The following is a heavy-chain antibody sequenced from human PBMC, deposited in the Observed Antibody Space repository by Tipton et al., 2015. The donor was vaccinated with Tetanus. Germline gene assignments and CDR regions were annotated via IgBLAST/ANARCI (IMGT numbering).Heavy chain of an antibody. Sequence: VSGASISSYYWNWIRQVPGKGLEWIGYTHHSGNTNYNPSLSGRVTTSVDTSKNQFSLKMSSVTAADTAVYYCAGVTAQRTELYFEHWGQGTQVTVSS. CDR2: THHSGNT. CDR1: GASISSYY. J-gene: IGHJ1*01. CDR3: AGVTAQRTELYFEH. D-gene: IGHD2-8*02. V-gene: IGHV4-59*01.